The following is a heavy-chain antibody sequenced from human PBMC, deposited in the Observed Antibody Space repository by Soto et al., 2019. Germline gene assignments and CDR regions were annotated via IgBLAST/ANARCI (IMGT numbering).Heavy chain of an antibody. D-gene: IGHD6-19*01. Sequence: LRLSCAASGFTFSSYGMSWVRQAPGKGLQWVSGIIGSGLSTFYADSVKGRFTISRDNSKNTMFLQMSSLRAEDTAVYYCAKEIVRYSSGINWFDPWGQGTLVTVSS. J-gene: IGHJ5*02. V-gene: IGHV3-23*01. CDR1: GFTFSSYG. CDR3: AKEIVRYSSGINWFDP. CDR2: IIGSGLST.